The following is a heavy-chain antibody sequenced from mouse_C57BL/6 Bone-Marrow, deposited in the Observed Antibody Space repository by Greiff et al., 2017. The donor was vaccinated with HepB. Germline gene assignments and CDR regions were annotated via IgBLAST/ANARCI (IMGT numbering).Heavy chain of an antibody. Sequence: VQLQQSGPGLVKPSQSLSLTCSVTGYSITSGYYWNWIRQFPGNKLEWMGYISYDGSNNYNPSLKNRISITRDTSKNQFFLKLNSLTTEDTATYYCAPHYDYAWFAYGGQGTLVTVSA. CDR1: GYSITSGYY. CDR2: ISYDGSN. D-gene: IGHD2-4*01. V-gene: IGHV3-6*01. J-gene: IGHJ3*01. CDR3: APHYDYAWFAY.